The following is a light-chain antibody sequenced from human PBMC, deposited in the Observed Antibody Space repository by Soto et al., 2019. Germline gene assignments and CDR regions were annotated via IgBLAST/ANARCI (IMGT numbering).Light chain of an antibody. CDR3: AAWDGSLNHIL. J-gene: IGLJ2*01. Sequence: QSVLTQPPSASGTPGQGVAISCSGSSSNMGSNTVNWYQHLPGTAPKLLIYNDNQRPSGVPDRFFGSKSGTSASLAITGLPSEDEADYYCAAWDGSLNHILFGGGTKLTVL. V-gene: IGLV1-44*01. CDR2: NDN. CDR1: SSNMGSNT.